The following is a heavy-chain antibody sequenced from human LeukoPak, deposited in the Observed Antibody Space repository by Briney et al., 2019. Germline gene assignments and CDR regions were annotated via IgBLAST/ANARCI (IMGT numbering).Heavy chain of an antibody. Sequence: SVKVSCKASGYTFTGYYMHWVRQAPGQGLEWMGRIIPILGIANYAQKFQGRVTITADKSTSTAYMELSSLRSEDTAVYYCARAVPLDGSGFDYFDYWGQGTLVTVSS. V-gene: IGHV1-69*04. CDR1: GYTFTGYY. D-gene: IGHD3-10*01. J-gene: IGHJ4*02. CDR3: ARAVPLDGSGFDYFDY. CDR2: IIPILGIA.